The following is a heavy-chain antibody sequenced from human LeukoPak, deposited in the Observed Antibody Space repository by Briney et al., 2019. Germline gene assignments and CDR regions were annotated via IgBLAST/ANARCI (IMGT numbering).Heavy chain of an antibody. J-gene: IGHJ5*02. CDR2: ISSSSYI. CDR3: ASRGGFDP. V-gene: IGHV3-21*01. Sequence: GGSLRLSCAASGFTFSSYSMNWVRQAPGKGLEGVSSISSSSYIYYAHSVNGRFTISRDNAKNSLYLQMNSLRAEYTAVYYCASRGGFDPWGQGTLVTVSS. CDR1: GFTFSSYS.